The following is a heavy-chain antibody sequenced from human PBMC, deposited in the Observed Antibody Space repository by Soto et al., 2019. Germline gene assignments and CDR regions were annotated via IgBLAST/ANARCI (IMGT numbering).Heavy chain of an antibody. CDR1: GFTFSNYA. Sequence: EVQLVVSGGGLVQPGGSLRLSCAASGFTFSNYAMDWVRQAPGKVLEYVSGISSNGVGTYYANSVKDRFTISRDNSKNTLYLQMGSLRAEDMAVYYCARREQSDYYYLDVWGKGTSGTVSS. V-gene: IGHV3-64*01. CDR3: ARREQSDYYYLDV. CDR2: ISSNGVGT. J-gene: IGHJ6*03. D-gene: IGHD6-19*01.